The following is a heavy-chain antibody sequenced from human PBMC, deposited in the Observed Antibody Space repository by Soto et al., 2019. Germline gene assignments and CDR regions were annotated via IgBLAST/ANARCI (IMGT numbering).Heavy chain of an antibody. CDR2: ISWNSGSI. Sequence: EVQLVESGGGLVQPGRSLRLSCAASGFTFDDYAMHWVRQAPGKGLEWVSGISWNSGSIGYADSVKGRFTISRDNAKNSLYLQMNSLRAEDTALYYCAKDITMVRGASRRAFDIWGQGTMVTVSS. CDR1: GFTFDDYA. D-gene: IGHD3-10*01. V-gene: IGHV3-9*01. CDR3: AKDITMVRGASRRAFDI. J-gene: IGHJ3*02.